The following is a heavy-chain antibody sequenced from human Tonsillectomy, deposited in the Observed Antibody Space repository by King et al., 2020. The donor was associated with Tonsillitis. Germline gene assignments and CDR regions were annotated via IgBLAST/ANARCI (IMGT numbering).Heavy chain of an antibody. J-gene: IGHJ4*02. CDR2: IYYSGST. D-gene: IGHD6-19*01. Sequence: VQLQESGPGLVKPSETLSLTCTVSGGSVSSGPYSWTWVRPPPGKGLEWIAYIYYSGSTNYNPSLKSRVTISVDTSKNQFSLKLNSVTAADTAIYYCARRSRAVTGGDYFDYWGQGTLVTVSS. V-gene: IGHV4-61*01. CDR3: ARRSRAVTGGDYFDY. CDR1: GGSVSSGPYS.